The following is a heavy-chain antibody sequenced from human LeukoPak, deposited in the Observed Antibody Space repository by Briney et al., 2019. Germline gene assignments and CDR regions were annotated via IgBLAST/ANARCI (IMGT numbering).Heavy chain of an antibody. J-gene: IGHJ4*02. CDR2: IYYSGST. CDR1: GGSISSSSYS. Sequence: PSETLSLTCTVSGGSISSSSYSWGWIRQPPGKGLEWIGTIYYSGSTYYNPSLKSRVTISVDTSKNRFSLKLISVTAADTAVYYCARQGIAVATTTFDSWGQGTLVTVSS. D-gene: IGHD6-19*01. CDR3: ARQGIAVATTTFDS. V-gene: IGHV4-39*01.